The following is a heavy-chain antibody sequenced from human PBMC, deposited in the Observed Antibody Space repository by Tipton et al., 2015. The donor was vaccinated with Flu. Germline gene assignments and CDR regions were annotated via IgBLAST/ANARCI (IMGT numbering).Heavy chain of an antibody. Sequence: SLRLSCAASGFIVSSDYMSWVRQAPGKGLEWVSVIYSGDSTSYADSVRGRFTISRDNSKNTLYLQMNDLRADVTAVYYCVRAIAAADSFWGRGTLVPVSS. CDR1: GFIVSSDY. CDR3: VRAIAAADSF. J-gene: IGHJ4*02. CDR2: IYSGDST. V-gene: IGHV3-53*01. D-gene: IGHD6-13*01.